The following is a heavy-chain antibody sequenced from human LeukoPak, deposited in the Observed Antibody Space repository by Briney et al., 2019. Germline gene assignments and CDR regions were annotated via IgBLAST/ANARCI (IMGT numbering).Heavy chain of an antibody. J-gene: IGHJ5*02. CDR1: GFTFNNAW. CDR2: IKSKTDGGTT. D-gene: IGHD3-10*01. V-gene: IGHV3-15*01. CDR3: AREPANFRGSGSS. Sequence: GGSLRLSCAASGFTFNNAWMSWVRQAPGKGLEWVGRIKSKTDGGTTDYAAPVKGRFTISRDNSKNTLYLQMNSLRAEDTAVYYCAREPANFRGSGSSWGQGTLVTVSS.